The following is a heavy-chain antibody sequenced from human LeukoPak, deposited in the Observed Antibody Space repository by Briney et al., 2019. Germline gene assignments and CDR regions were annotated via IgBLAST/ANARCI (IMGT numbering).Heavy chain of an antibody. CDR1: GYSFTSYW. J-gene: IGHJ3*02. Sequence: GESLKISCKGSGYSFTSYWIGWVRQMPGKDLEWMGIIYPGDSDTRYSPSFQGQVTISADKSISTAYLQWSSLKASDTAMYYCARQLRFLEWLPARNAFDIWGQGTMVTVSS. D-gene: IGHD3-3*01. CDR2: IYPGDSDT. CDR3: ARQLRFLEWLPARNAFDI. V-gene: IGHV5-51*01.